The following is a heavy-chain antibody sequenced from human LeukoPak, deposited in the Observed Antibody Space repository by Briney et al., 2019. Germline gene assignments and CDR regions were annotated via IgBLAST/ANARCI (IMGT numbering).Heavy chain of an antibody. CDR1: GDSISSYY. CDR3: ARSERIIMILGGAFDV. J-gene: IGHJ3*01. V-gene: IGHV4-59*08. D-gene: IGHD3-22*01. Sequence: PSETLSLTCTVSGDSISSYYWNWIRQPPGKGLEWVGYIYYSGSTNYNPSLKSRVTISVDTSKNQFSLKLSSVTAADTAVYFCARSERIIMILGGAFDVWGQGTMVTVSS. CDR2: IYYSGST.